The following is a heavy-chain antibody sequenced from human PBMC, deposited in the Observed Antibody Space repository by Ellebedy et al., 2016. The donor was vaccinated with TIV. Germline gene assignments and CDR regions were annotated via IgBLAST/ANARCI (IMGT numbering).Heavy chain of an antibody. CDR3: ARDPPYSSSWNYYYYGMDV. CDR1: GYTFTSYY. V-gene: IGHV1-46*01. CDR2: INPSGGST. D-gene: IGHD6-13*01. Sequence: ASVKVSXKASGYTFTSYYMHWVQQAPGQGLEWMGIINPSGGSTSYAQKFQGRVTMTRDTSTSTAYMELRSLRSDDTAVYYCARDPPYSSSWNYYYYGMDVWGQGTTVTVSS. J-gene: IGHJ6*02.